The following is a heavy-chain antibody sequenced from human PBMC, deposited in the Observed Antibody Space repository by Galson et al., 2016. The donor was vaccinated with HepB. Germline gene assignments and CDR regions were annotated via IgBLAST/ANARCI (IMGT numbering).Heavy chain of an antibody. CDR1: GGSISSYY. J-gene: IGHJ4*02. Sequence: ATLSLTCTVSGGSISSYYWSWIRQPPGKGLEWIGYIYYSGSTNYNPSLKRRVTIPVDTSKNQFSLKLRSVTAADTAVYYCASHPYGSGSYPFDYWGQGTLVTVSS. CDR2: IYYSGST. D-gene: IGHD3-10*01. V-gene: IGHV4-59*01. CDR3: ASHPYGSGSYPFDY.